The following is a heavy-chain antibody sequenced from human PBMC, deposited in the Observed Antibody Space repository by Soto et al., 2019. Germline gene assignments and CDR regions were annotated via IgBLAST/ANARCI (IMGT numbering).Heavy chain of an antibody. CDR3: ASWSPDCSGGSCYSGYAFDI. V-gene: IGHV3-7*01. J-gene: IGHJ3*02. CDR1: GFTFSSYW. Sequence: LRLSCAASGFTFSSYWMSWVRQAPGKGLEWVANIMQDGSEKYYVDSVKGRFTISRDNAKNSLYLQMNSLRAEDTAVYYCASWSPDCSGGSCYSGYAFDIWGQGTMVTVSS. D-gene: IGHD2-15*01. CDR2: IMQDGSEK.